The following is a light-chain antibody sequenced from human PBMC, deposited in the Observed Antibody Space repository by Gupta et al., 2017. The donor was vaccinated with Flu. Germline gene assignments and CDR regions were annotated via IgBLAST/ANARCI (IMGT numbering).Light chain of an antibody. V-gene: IGKV4-1*01. CDR3: QQYYITPRT. J-gene: IGKJ1*01. CDR1: QNLFYSPSNKNY. Sequence: SLGERATINCRSSQNLFYSPSNKNYLAWYQQKPGQPPKLLIYWASTRESGVPDRFSGSGSGADFTLTISSLQAEDVAVYYCQQYYITPRTFGQGTKVEIK. CDR2: WAS.